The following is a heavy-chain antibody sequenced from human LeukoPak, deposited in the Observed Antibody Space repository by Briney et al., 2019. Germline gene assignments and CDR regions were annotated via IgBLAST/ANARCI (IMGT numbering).Heavy chain of an antibody. CDR1: GDSVSSNSAA. J-gene: IGHJ4*02. V-gene: IGHV6-1*01. CDR2: TYYRSKWYN. Sequence: SQTLSLTCDISGDSVSSNSAAWNWIRQSPSRGLEWLGRTYYRSKWYNDYAVSVKSRTTINPDTSKNQFSLQLNSVTPEDTAVYYCAREVERDYYGSGSYYSWGQGTLVTVSS. CDR3: AREVERDYYGSGSYYS. D-gene: IGHD3-10*01.